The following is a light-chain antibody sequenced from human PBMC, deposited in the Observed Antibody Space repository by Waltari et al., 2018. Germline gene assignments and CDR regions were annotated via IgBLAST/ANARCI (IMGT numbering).Light chain of an antibody. CDR2: AAS. V-gene: IGKV1-39*01. J-gene: IGKJ3*01. Sequence: IQMTKSPSSLSASVGDRVTITCRASQSISSYLNWYQQKPGKAPKLLIYAASSLQSGVPSRFSGSGSGTDFTLTISSLQPEDFATYYCQQSYSTPPGTFGPGTKVDIK. CDR3: QQSYSTPPGT. CDR1: QSISSY.